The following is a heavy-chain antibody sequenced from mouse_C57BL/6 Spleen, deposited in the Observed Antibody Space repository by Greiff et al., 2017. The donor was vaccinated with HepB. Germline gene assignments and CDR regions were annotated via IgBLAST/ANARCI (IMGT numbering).Heavy chain of an antibody. D-gene: IGHD2-4*01. CDR1: GFSLSTSGMG. V-gene: IGHV8-12*01. CDR3: ARSDYDVSMDY. CDR2: IYWDDDK. J-gene: IGHJ4*01. Sequence: ESGPGILQSSQTLSLTCSFSGFSLSTSGMGVSWIRQPSGKGLEWLAHIYWDDDKCYNPSLKSRLTSSKATSRYQVFLRITSVDTADTATYYCARSDYDVSMDYWGQGTSVTVSS.